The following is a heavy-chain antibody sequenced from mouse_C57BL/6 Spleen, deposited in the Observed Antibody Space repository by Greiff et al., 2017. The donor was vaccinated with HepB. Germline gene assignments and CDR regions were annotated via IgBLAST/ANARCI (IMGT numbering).Heavy chain of an antibody. V-gene: IGHV14-4*01. CDR1: GFNIKDDY. Sequence: EVQLVESGAELVRPGASVKLSCTASGFNIKDDYMHWVKQRPEQGLEWIGWIDPENGDTEYASKFQGKATITADTSSNTAYLQLSSLTSEDTAVYYCTTPPTASFDYWGQGTTLTVSS. CDR3: TTPPTASFDY. D-gene: IGHD1-2*01. CDR2: IDPENGDT. J-gene: IGHJ2*01.